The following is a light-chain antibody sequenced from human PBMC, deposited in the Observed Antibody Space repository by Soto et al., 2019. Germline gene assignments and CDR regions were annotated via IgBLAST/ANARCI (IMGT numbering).Light chain of an antibody. Sequence: QSVLTQPASVSGSPGQSITISCTGTSSDVGGHNYVSWYQQHPGKAPKLMIYDVSSRPSGVSYRFSGSKSGNTASLTISGLQAEDEADYYCSSYTSSNTRYVFGTGTKVTDL. V-gene: IGLV2-14*03. CDR3: SSYTSSNTRYV. J-gene: IGLJ1*01. CDR1: SSDVGGHNY. CDR2: DVS.